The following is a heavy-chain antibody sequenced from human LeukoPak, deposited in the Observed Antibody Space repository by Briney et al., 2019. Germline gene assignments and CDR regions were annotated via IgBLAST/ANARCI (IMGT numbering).Heavy chain of an antibody. J-gene: IGHJ4*02. CDR2: IRSQAYGGTT. D-gene: IGHD3-22*01. CDR1: GFTFGDYA. CDR3: ISYYYDTSGYYYFDY. V-gene: IGHV3-49*04. Sequence: GGSLRLSCTTSGFTFGDYAMTWVRQAPGKGLEWVGFIRSQAYGGTTEYAASVKGRFTISRDDSKSIAHLQVNSLRTEDTAVYYCISYYYDTSGYYYFDYWGQGTLVTVSS.